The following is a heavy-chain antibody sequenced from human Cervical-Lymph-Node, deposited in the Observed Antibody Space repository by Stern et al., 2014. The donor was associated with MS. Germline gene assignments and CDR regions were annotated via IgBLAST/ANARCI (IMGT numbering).Heavy chain of an antibody. CDR2: IYYSGST. CDR1: GGSISSYY. CDR3: ARDGDGYNYLDY. V-gene: IGHV4-59*01. Sequence: VKLVESGPGLVKPSETLSLTCTVSGGSISSYYWSWIRQPPGKGLEWIGYIYYSGSTNYNPSLKSRVTISVDTSKNQFSLKLSSVTAADTAVYYCARDGDGYNYLDYWGQGTLVTVSS. D-gene: IGHD5-24*01. J-gene: IGHJ4*02.